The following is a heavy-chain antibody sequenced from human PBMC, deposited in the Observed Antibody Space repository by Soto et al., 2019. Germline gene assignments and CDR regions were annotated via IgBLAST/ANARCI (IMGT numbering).Heavy chain of an antibody. CDR2: ISGSGGST. Sequence: PGGSLRLSCAASRFTFSSYAMTWVRQAPGKGLEWVSAISGSGGSTYYADSVKGRFTISRDNSKNTLYLQMNSLRAEDTAVYYCAKTEPATAILSYTESWFDPWGQGTLVTVSS. CDR1: RFTFSSYA. V-gene: IGHV3-23*01. CDR3: AKTEPATAILSYTESWFDP. D-gene: IGHD2-2*02. J-gene: IGHJ5*02.